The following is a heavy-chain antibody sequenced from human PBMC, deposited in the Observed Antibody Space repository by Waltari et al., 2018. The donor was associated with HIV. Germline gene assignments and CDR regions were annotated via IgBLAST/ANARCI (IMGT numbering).Heavy chain of an antibody. Sequence: EVHLVESGGGLVQPGGSLRLSCEGSGFTFSSYWMSWVRQAPGKGLEWVANIKQDGSDKHYVDSVKGRFTISRDNAKNSLYLQMNSLRAEDTAVYYCARDQRWLQAVNFDYWGQGTLVTVSS. CDR2: IKQDGSDK. CDR1: GFTFSSYW. CDR3: ARDQRWLQAVNFDY. V-gene: IGHV3-7*01. D-gene: IGHD5-12*01. J-gene: IGHJ4*02.